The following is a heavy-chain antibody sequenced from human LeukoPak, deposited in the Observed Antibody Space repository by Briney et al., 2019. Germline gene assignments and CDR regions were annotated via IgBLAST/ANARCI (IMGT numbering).Heavy chain of an antibody. CDR3: ARVSSMAAAGTESRTYYYYGMDV. CDR1: GYTFTSYG. D-gene: IGHD6-13*01. Sequence: ASVKVSCKASGYTFTSYGISWVRQAPGQGLEWMGWISAYNGNTNYAQKLQGRVTMTTDTSTSTAYMELRSLRSDDTAVYYCARVSSMAAAGTESRTYYYYGMDVWGQGTTVTVSS. V-gene: IGHV1-18*01. CDR2: ISAYNGNT. J-gene: IGHJ6*02.